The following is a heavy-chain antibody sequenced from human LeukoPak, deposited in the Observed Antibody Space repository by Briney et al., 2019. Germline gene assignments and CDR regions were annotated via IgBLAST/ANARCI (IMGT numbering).Heavy chain of an antibody. CDR1: GYRFTSHW. D-gene: IGHD1-1*01. CDR2: IYPAHSDT. Sequence: GESLKISCKASGYRFTSHWIGWVRQMPGKSLELMGIIYPAHSDTRYSPSYEGQVTISVDKSISTAYLQWSSLKASDTAMYYCASPGQTNAFYIWGRGTMVTVSS. V-gene: IGHV5-51*01. CDR3: ASPGQTNAFYI. J-gene: IGHJ3*02.